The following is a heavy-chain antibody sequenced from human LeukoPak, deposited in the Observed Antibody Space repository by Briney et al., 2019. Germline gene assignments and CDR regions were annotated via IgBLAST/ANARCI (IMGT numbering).Heavy chain of an antibody. V-gene: IGHV4-30-4*01. D-gene: IGHD2-15*01. CDR2: ICYSGGT. Sequence: PSQTLSLTCTVSGGSVSSGDYCWSWIRQPPAKGLEWIGYICYSGGTYYNPSLKSRVTISVDTSKNQFSLKLSSVTAADTAVYYCARLVVATTNWFDPWGQGTLVTVSS. J-gene: IGHJ5*02. CDR1: GGSVSSGDYC. CDR3: ARLVVATTNWFDP.